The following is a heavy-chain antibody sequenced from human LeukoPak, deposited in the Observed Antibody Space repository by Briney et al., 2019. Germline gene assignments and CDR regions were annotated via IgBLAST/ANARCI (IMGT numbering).Heavy chain of an antibody. CDR2: MNPNSGNT. CDR1: GYTFTSYD. V-gene: IGHV1-8*01. CDR3: ARGSVSQYYYDSSGYYYN. Sequence: ASVTVSCKASGYTFTSYDINWVRQAPGQGLEWMGWMNPNSGNTGYAQTFQGRVTMTRNTSISTAYMELSSLRSEDTAVYYCARGSVSQYYYDSSGYYYNWGQGTLVTVSS. D-gene: IGHD3-22*01. J-gene: IGHJ4*02.